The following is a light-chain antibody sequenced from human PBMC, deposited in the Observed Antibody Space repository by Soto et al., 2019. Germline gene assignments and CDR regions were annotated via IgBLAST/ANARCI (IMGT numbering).Light chain of an antibody. CDR1: YDISSS. CDR2: DSS. J-gene: IGKJ2*01. CDR3: QQLSHYPYT. Sequence: DIQLTQSPSFLYASVEDRVTISCRASYDISSSLAWYQQEPGKPPKLLIYDSSTLQTGVPSRFTGSGSGRKFTLTISGLQFGDFATYFCQQLSHYPYTFGQGTKLEI. V-gene: IGKV1-9*01.